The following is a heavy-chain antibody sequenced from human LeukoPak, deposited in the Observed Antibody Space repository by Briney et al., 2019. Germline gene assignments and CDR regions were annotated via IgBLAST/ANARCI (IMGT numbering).Heavy chain of an antibody. D-gene: IGHD3/OR15-3a*01. Sequence: PGGSLRLSCVASGFTFSGYWIHWVRQPPGQGLVWVAHINNDGSNATYADSVKGRLTVSRDNAKSTVNLQLNSLTVDETAVYYRVRGAHWTGYVSPSVDVWGKGTTVTVSS. CDR3: VRGAHWTGYVSPSVDV. V-gene: IGHV3-74*01. CDR2: INNDGSNA. J-gene: IGHJ6*04. CDR1: GFTFSGYW.